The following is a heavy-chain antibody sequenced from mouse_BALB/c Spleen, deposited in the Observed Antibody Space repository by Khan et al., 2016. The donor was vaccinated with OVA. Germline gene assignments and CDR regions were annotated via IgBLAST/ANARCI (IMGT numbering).Heavy chain of an antibody. Sequence: VQLQESGAELARPGASVKMSCKASGYTFTSYTIHWIKLRPGQGLEWIGFINPSHGYTNYNQKLKDKATLTADKSSTTVYMQLISLTSDDSAVYNCVRDGAYHRNDGWFAYWGQGTLVTVSA. CDR3: VRDGAYHRNDGWFAY. CDR2: INPSHGYT. J-gene: IGHJ3*01. D-gene: IGHD2-14*01. CDR1: GYTFTSYT. V-gene: IGHV1-4*01.